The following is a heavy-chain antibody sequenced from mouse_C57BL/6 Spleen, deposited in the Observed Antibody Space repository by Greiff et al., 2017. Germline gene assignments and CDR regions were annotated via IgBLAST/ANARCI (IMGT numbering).Heavy chain of an antibody. J-gene: IGHJ3*01. V-gene: IGHV5-4*01. Sequence: EVNVVESGGGLVKPGGSLKLSCAASGFTFSSYAMSWVRPTPEKRLEWVATISDGGSYTYYPDNVKGRFTISRDNAKNNLYLQMSHLKSEDTAMYYCARDDRGFAYWGQGTLVTVSA. CDR1: GFTFSSYA. CDR2: ISDGGSYT. CDR3: ARDDRGFAY.